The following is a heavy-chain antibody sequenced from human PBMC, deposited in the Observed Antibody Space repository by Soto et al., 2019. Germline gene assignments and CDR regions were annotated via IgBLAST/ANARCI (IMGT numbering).Heavy chain of an antibody. D-gene: IGHD2-15*01. J-gene: IGHJ3*02. CDR2: ISGNGGST. Sequence: PGGSLRLSCAASGFTFSSCAMGWVRQAPGKGLEWVSGISGNGGSTYYADSVKGRFTISRDTSKNTLYLQMDSLGAEDTAIYYCAQNVYCSGGSCQYDAFAIRGQGTMVNVS. V-gene: IGHV3-23*01. CDR3: AQNVYCSGGSCQYDAFAI. CDR1: GFTFSSCA.